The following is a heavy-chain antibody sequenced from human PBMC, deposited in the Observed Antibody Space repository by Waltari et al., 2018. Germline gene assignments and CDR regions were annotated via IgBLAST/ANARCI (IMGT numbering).Heavy chain of an antibody. D-gene: IGHD2-21*02. CDR2: IYYRSKWYH. J-gene: IGHJ6*02. V-gene: IGHV6-1*01. CDR1: GDSVSGNSAA. CDR3: ARIQRVTSKDYGMDV. Sequence: QVQLQQSGPGLVKPSQTLSLTCAISGDSVSGNSAAWNWVRQSPSRGLEWLGRIYYRSKWYHDYAVSGKSRITINPDTSKNQFSLQLKSVTPEDTAVYFCARIQRVTSKDYGMDVWGQGTTVTVSS.